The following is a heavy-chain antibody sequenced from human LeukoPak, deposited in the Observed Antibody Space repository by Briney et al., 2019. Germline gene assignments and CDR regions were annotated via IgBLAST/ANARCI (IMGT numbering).Heavy chain of an antibody. CDR2: IYHSGST. CDR3: ARAPYYYGMDV. Sequence: PSETLSLTCAVSGGSISSGGYSWSWIRQPPGKGLEWIGYIYHSGSTYYNPPLKSRVTISVDRSKNQFSLKLSSVTAADTAVYYCARAPYYYGMDVWGKGTTVTVSS. V-gene: IGHV4-30-2*01. J-gene: IGHJ6*04. CDR1: GGSISSGGYS.